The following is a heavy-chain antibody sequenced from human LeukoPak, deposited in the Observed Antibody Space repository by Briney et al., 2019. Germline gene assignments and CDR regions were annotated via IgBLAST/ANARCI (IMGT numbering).Heavy chain of an antibody. V-gene: IGHV4-59*08. Sequence: SETLFLTCTVSGGSITSYYWAWLRQPPEKGLEWIGYVYYSGYSNYNPSLKSRVSMSVDTSMNQFSLKLASVTAADTAVYYCARHSIASDGARLFDYWGRGTLVTVSS. CDR3: ARHSIASDGARLFDY. CDR1: GGSITSYY. J-gene: IGHJ4*02. CDR2: VYYSGYS. D-gene: IGHD2-21*01.